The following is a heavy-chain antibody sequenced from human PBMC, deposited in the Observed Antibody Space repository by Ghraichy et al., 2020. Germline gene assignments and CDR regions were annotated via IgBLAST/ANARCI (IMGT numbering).Heavy chain of an antibody. J-gene: IGHJ6*02. CDR2: IYYSGST. Sequence: TLSLTCTVSGGSISSGGYYWSWIRQHPGKGLEWIGYIYYSGSTYYNPSLKSRVTISVDTSKNQFSLKLSSVTAADTAVYYCARDSLYGDYGGTGVNGMDVWGQGTTVTVSS. D-gene: IGHD4-17*01. CDR1: GGSISSGGYY. CDR3: ARDSLYGDYGGTGVNGMDV. V-gene: IGHV4-31*03.